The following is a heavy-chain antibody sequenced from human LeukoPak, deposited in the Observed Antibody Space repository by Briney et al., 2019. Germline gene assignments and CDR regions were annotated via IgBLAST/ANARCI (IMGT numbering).Heavy chain of an antibody. CDR3: ERDVGGSYRYFDY. Sequence: GASVKVSCKASGGTFSRYAISWVRQAPGQGREWMGGIIPIFGTANYAQKLQGRVTITTDESTSTAYMELRRLRSEDTAVYYCERDVGGSYRYFDYWGQGTLVTVSS. CDR2: IIPIFGTA. J-gene: IGHJ4*02. V-gene: IGHV1-69*05. CDR1: GGTFSRYA. D-gene: IGHD1-26*01.